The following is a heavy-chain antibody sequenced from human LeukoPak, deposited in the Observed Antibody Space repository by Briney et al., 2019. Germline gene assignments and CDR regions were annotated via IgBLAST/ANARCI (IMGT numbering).Heavy chain of an antibody. D-gene: IGHD3-10*01. Sequence: PGGSLRLSCAASGFSFNTYWMDWVRPVPGKGLVWVSHINSDGSSATYADSVRGRFTISRDNAENTLYLQMNRLRAEDTAVYYCVRVPYSGSYYNYWFDLWGQGTLVTVSS. V-gene: IGHV3-74*01. CDR2: INSDGSSA. CDR1: GFSFNTYW. CDR3: VRVPYSGSYYNYWFDL. J-gene: IGHJ5*02.